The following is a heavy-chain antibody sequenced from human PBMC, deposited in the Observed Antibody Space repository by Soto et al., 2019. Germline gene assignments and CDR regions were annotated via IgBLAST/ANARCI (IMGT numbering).Heavy chain of an antibody. J-gene: IGHJ4*02. CDR2: ISGSGGST. CDR3: AKDGYITMVRGVKIDY. CDR1: GFTFSSYA. Sequence: GGSLRLSCAASGFTFSSYAMSWVRQAPGKGLEWVSAISGSGGSTYYADSGKGRFTISRDNSKNALYLQMNSLRAEDTAVYYCAKDGYITMVRGVKIDYWGQGPLVTVSS. D-gene: IGHD3-10*01. V-gene: IGHV3-23*01.